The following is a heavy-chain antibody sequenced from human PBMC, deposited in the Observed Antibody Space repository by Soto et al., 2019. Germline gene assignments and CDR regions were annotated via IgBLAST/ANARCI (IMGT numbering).Heavy chain of an antibody. CDR2: ISTYSGDT. D-gene: IGHD5-12*01. CDR3: ARHHGPTTSENWFDP. J-gene: IGHJ5*02. Sequence: QVHLVQSGVEAKTPGASVKVSCQASGYTFFTYDISWVRQAPGQGLEWMGWISTYSGDTKYAQKFQGRVTMTTDTSTTTAYLELRSLRSDDTAVYYCARHHGPTTSENWFDPWCQGTLVTVSS. CDR1: GYTFFTYD. V-gene: IGHV1-18*01.